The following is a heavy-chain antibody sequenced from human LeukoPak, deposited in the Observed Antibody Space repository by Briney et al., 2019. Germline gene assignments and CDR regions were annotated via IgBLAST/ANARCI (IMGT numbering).Heavy chain of an antibody. CDR1: GYTFTGYY. CDR3: ARDAAYCGGDCYSDY. V-gene: IGHV1-2*02. CDR2: INPNSGGT. J-gene: IGHJ4*02. Sequence: ASMKVSCKASGYTFTGYYMHWVRQAPGQGLEWMGWINPNSGGTNYAQKFQGRVTMTRDTSISTAYMELSRLRSDDTAVYYCARDAAYCGGDCYSDYWGQGTLVTVSS. D-gene: IGHD2-21*02.